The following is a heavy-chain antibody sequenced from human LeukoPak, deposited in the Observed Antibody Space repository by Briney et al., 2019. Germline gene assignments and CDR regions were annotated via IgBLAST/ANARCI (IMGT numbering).Heavy chain of an antibody. CDR2: INPNSGGT. Sequence: ASVKVSCKASGYTLTGYYMHWVRQAPGQGLEWMGRINPNSGGTNYAQKFQGRVTMTRDTSISTAYMELSRLRSDDTAVYYCARGGTTVTYPSHYWGQGTLVTVSS. CDR3: ARGGTTVTYPSHY. V-gene: IGHV1-2*06. D-gene: IGHD4-17*01. CDR1: GYTLTGYY. J-gene: IGHJ4*02.